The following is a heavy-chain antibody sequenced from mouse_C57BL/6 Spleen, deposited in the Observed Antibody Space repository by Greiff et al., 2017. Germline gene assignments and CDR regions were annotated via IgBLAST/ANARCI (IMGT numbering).Heavy chain of an antibody. V-gene: IGHV1-15*01. CDR1: GYTFTDYD. J-gene: IGHJ2*01. D-gene: IGHD1-2*01. Sequence: VKLHESGAELVRPGASVTLSCKASGYTFTDYDMHWVKQTPVHGLEWIGAIDPETGGTAYNQKFKGKAILTADKSSSTAYMELRSLTSEASAVYYCTRSETTAPLGWGQGTTLTVSS. CDR2: IDPETGGT. CDR3: TRSETTAPLG.